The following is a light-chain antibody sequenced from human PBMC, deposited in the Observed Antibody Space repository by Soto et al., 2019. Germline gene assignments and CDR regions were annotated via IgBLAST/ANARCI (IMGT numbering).Light chain of an antibody. V-gene: IGKV3-15*01. Sequence: EVVMTQSPATLYVSPGERATLSCRASQSVGSYLAWYQQKPGQAPRLLIYGASTRAAGISPRFSGGGSGTESTLPISSLHSEDFAVYYCQQYNNWPRTFGQGTKVGIK. J-gene: IGKJ1*01. CDR2: GAS. CDR3: QQYNNWPRT. CDR1: QSVGSY.